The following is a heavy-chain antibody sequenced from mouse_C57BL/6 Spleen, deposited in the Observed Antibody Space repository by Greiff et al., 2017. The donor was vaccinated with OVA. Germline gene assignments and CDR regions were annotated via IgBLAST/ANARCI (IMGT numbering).Heavy chain of an antibody. CDR3: ARRDRDYGGYFDV. CDR1: GYTFTSYW. V-gene: IGHV1-52*01. J-gene: IGHJ1*03. Sequence: VQLQQPGAELVRPGSSVKLSCKASGYTFTSYWMHWVKQRPIQGLEWIGNIDPSDSETHYNQKFKDKATLTVDKSSSTAYMQLSSLTSEDSAVYYCARRDRDYGGYFDVWGTGTTVTVSS. D-gene: IGHD2-13*01. CDR2: IDPSDSET.